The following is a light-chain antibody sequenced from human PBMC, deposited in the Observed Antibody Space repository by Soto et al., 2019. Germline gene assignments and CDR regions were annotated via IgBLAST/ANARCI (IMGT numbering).Light chain of an antibody. CDR2: DAS. Sequence: EIVMTQSPATLSVSPGERATLSCRASQSVSSYLAWYQQKPGQAPRFLIYDASNRATGIPARFSGSGSGTDFTLTISSLESEDFAVYYCQQRSNWPPLTFGGGTKVDIK. CDR1: QSVSSY. J-gene: IGKJ4*01. CDR3: QQRSNWPPLT. V-gene: IGKV3-11*01.